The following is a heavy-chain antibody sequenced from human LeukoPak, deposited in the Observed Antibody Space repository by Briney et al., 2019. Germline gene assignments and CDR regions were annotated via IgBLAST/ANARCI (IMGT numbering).Heavy chain of an antibody. Sequence: GGTLRLSCAASGFTLTSYAMSWVRQAPGKGLEWVSAISGSGGGTYYADSVKGRFTISRDNSKNTLYLKMNSLRAEDTAVYYCAKGDFYGDCPYGMDVWGQGTTVTVSS. CDR1: GFTLTSYA. CDR2: ISGSGGGT. CDR3: AKGDFYGDCPYGMDV. V-gene: IGHV3-23*01. J-gene: IGHJ6*02. D-gene: IGHD4-17*01.